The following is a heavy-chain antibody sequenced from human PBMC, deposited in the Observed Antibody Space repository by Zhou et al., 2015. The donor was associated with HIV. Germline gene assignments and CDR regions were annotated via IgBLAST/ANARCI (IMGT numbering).Heavy chain of an antibody. CDR1: GGTFSSYA. V-gene: IGHV1-69*01. D-gene: IGHD6-6*01. CDR2: IIPIFGTA. J-gene: IGHJ3*02. CDR3: ARGSSAYSSSSKDVRAFDI. Sequence: QVQLVQSGAEVKKPGSSVKVSCKASGGTFSSYAISWVRQAPGQGLEWMGGIIPIFGTANYAQKFQGRVTITADESTSTAYMELSSLRSEDTAVYYCARGSSAYSSSSKDVRAFDIWGQGTMVTVSS.